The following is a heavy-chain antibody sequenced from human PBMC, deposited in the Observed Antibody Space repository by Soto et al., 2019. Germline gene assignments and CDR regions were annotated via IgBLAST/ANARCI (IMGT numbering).Heavy chain of an antibody. CDR2: ISHSGST. D-gene: IGHD2-2*01. CDR3: AKGNPYALTFLDC. J-gene: IGHJ4*02. Sequence: SETLSLTCTVSGGSISSAAYYWSWIRQHPGKDLEWIGYISHSGSTYYTPSLKSRVIISADTSKNQFSLNLNSVTAADTAVFYGAKGNPYALTFLDCWGQGALVPVSS. CDR1: GGSISSAAYY. V-gene: IGHV4-31*03.